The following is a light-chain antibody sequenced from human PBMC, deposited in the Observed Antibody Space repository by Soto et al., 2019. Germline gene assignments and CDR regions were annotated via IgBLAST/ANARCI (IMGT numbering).Light chain of an antibody. CDR3: KSYAGSNTYV. J-gene: IGLJ1*01. CDR2: EVS. CDR1: SSDVGAYNY. Sequence: QSALTQPASVSGSPGQSVTISCTGTSSDVGAYNYVSWYQLHPGKAPKLLISEVSNRPSGVSSRFSGSKSGNTASLTVFGLQAADEADYFCKSYAGSNTYVFGSGTKVTVL. V-gene: IGLV2-14*01.